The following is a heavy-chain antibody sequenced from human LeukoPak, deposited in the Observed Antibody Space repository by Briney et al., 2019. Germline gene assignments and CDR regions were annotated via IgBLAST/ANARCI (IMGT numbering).Heavy chain of an antibody. V-gene: IGHV4-4*07. CDR2: IYTSGST. CDR3: ARDFYYYGSGIYFDY. CDR1: GGSISSYY. Sequence: PSETLSLTCTVSGGSISSYYWSWIRQPAGKGLEWIGRIYTSGSTNYNPSLKSRVTMSVDTSKNQFSLRLSSVTAADTAVYYCARDFYYYGSGIYFDYWGQGTLVTVSS. D-gene: IGHD3-10*01. J-gene: IGHJ4*02.